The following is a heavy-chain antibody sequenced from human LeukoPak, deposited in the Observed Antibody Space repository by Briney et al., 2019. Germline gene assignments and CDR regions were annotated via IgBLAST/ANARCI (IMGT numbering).Heavy chain of an antibody. J-gene: IGHJ5*02. CDR3: ASLVAGGNWFDP. Sequence: SETLSLTCTVSGGSRSSYYWSWIRQPPGKGLEWIGYIYYSGSTNYNPSLKSRVTISVDTSKNQFSLKLSSVTAADTAVYYCASLVAGGNWFDPWGQGTLVTVSS. CDR1: GGSRSSYY. CDR2: IYYSGST. V-gene: IGHV4-59*01. D-gene: IGHD6-19*01.